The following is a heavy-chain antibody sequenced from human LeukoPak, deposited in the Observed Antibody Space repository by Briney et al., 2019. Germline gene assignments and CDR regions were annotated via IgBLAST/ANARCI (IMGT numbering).Heavy chain of an antibody. D-gene: IGHD3-9*01. CDR3: ARGYYDILTGPEPAFDY. J-gene: IGHJ4*02. CDR2: IYYSGST. CDR1: GGSISSSSYY. Sequence: SETLSLTCTVSGGSISSSSYYWGWIRQPPGKGLEWIGSIYYSGSTYYNPSLKSRATISVDTSKNQFSLKLSSVTAADTAVYYCARGYYDILTGPEPAFDYWGQGTLVTVSS. V-gene: IGHV4-39*07.